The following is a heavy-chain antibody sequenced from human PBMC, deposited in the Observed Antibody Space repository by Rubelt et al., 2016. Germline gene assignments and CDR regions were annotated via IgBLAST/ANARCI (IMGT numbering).Heavy chain of an antibody. CDR2: INPNTGGT. Sequence: QVQVVQSGAEVTKPGASVKVSCKASGYTFTGYYIHWVRQAPGQGLEWMGWINPNTGGTIYAQKFQGRVTMTSDTSMNTAYMALARLKSDDTAVYYCARDGAVAGTKGYYGVDVWGQGTTVIVSS. CDR3: ARDGAVAGTKGYYGVDV. V-gene: IGHV1-2*02. D-gene: IGHD6-19*01. J-gene: IGHJ6*02. CDR1: GYTFTGYY.